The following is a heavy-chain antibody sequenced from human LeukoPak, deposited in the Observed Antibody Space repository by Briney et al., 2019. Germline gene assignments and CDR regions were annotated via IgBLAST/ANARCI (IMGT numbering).Heavy chain of an antibody. V-gene: IGHV1-46*01. J-gene: IGHJ6*02. CDR2: INPSGGST. Sequence: ASVNVSCKASGYTFTIYYMHWVRQAPGQGLEWMGIINPSGGSTSYAQKFQGRVTMTRDTSTSTVYMELSSLRFEDTAVYYCARDLGGLYSSSWYYYGMDVWGQGTTVTVS. CDR3: ARDLGGLYSSSWYYYGMDV. CDR1: GYTFTIYY. D-gene: IGHD6-13*01.